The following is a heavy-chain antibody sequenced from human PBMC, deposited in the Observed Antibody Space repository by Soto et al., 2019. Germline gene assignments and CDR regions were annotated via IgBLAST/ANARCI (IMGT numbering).Heavy chain of an antibody. CDR3: ARDRHLFDP. Sequence: PSETLSLTCTVSGGSVSSGSYYWSWIRQPPGKGLEWIGYIYYSGSTNYNPSLKSRVTISVDTSKNQFSLKLSSVTAADTAVYYCARDRHLFDPWGQGTLVTVSS. CDR2: IYYSGST. J-gene: IGHJ5*02. V-gene: IGHV4-61*01. CDR1: GGSVSSGSYY.